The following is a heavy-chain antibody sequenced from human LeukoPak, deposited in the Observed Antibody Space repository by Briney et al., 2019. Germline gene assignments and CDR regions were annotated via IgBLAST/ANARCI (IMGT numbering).Heavy chain of an antibody. V-gene: IGHV1-2*02. CDR2: INPNSGGT. D-gene: IGHD3-22*01. J-gene: IGHJ4*02. CDR1: GYTFTGYY. CDR3: ARGYYYDSSGHHDY. Sequence: GPSVKVSCKASGYTFTGYYMHWVRQAPGQGLEWMGWINPNSGGTNYAQKFQGRVTMTRDTSISTAYMELSRLRSDDTAVYYCARGYYYDSSGHHDYWGQGTLVTVSS.